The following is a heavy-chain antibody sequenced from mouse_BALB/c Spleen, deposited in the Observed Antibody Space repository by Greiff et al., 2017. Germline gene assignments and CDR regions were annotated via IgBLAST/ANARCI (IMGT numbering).Heavy chain of an antibody. V-gene: IGHV1S81*02. Sequence: QVHVKQPGAELVKPGASVKLSCKASGYTFTSYWMHWVKQRPGQGLEWIGEINPSNGRTNYNEKFKSKATLTVDKSSSTAYMQLSSLTSEDSAVYYCARDGGYYYGSSYRFAYWGQGTLVTVSA. D-gene: IGHD1-1*01. CDR1: GYTFTSYW. J-gene: IGHJ3*01. CDR2: INPSNGRT. CDR3: ARDGGYYYGSSYRFAY.